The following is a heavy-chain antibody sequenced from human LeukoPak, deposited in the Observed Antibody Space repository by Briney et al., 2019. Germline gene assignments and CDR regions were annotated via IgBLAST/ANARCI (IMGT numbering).Heavy chain of an antibody. CDR3: VRHARCFDWLSI. D-gene: IGHD3-9*01. J-gene: IGHJ4*02. Sequence: SETLSLTCTVSGGSIRSYYWSWIRQPPGKGLEWIGNIYYSGSTNYNPSLKSRVTISVDTSKNQFSLKLSSVTAADTAVYYCVRHARCFDWLSIWGQGTLVTVSS. CDR2: IYYSGST. CDR1: GGSIRSYY. V-gene: IGHV4-59*08.